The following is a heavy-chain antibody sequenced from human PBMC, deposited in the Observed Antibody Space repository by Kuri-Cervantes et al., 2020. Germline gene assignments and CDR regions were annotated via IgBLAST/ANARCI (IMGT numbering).Heavy chain of an antibody. Sequence: SETLSLTCAAYGGSFSGYSWSWIRQPPGKGLEWIGEINHRGSTTYNPSLKSRVTISVETSNNQFSLKLNSVTAADTAVYYCARGGLAATRRFGYGYWGQGTLVTVSS. D-gene: IGHD5-18*01. CDR2: INHRGST. J-gene: IGHJ4*02. CDR1: GGSFSGYS. V-gene: IGHV4-34*01. CDR3: ARGGLAATRRFGYGY.